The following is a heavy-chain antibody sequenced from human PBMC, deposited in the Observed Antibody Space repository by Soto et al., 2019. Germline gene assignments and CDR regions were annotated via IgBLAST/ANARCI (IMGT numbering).Heavy chain of an antibody. CDR3: AHRPRGYRYHFDS. D-gene: IGHD5-18*01. CDR1: GFSISTRGVG. V-gene: IGHV2-5*02. J-gene: IGHJ4*02. Sequence: QITLKESGPTLVKPTQTLTLTCTFSGFSISTRGVGVGWIRQPPGNALEWLALIYWDDDEGYSPSLKSRLTITKDTAKTHVVLTMTSMDPVDTATYYCAHRPRGYRYHFDSRGQGTLVTVSS. CDR2: IYWDDDE.